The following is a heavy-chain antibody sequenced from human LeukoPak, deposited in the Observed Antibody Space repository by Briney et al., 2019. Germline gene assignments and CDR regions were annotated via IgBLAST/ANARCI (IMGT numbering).Heavy chain of an antibody. J-gene: IGHJ3*02. CDR1: GGTFSSYA. CDR2: IIPIFGTA. D-gene: IGHD1-26*01. CDR3: ARIRSYSGSYTTGAFDI. V-gene: IGHV1-69*05. Sequence: ASVKVSCKASGGTFSSYAISWVRQAPGQGLEWMGGIIPIFGTANYAQKFQGRVTITTDESTSTAYMELSSLRSEDTAVYYCARIRSYSGSYTTGAFDIWGQGTMVTVSS.